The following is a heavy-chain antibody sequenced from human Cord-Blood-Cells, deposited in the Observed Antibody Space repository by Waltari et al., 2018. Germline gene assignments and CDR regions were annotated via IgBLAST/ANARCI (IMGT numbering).Heavy chain of an antibody. Sequence: KVSGYTLTELSMHWVRQAPGKGLEWMGGFDPEDGETIYAQKFQGRVTMTEDTSTDTAYMELSSLRSEDTAVYYCATYSGYAYYWYFDLWGRGTLVTVSS. CDR3: ATYSGYAYYWYFDL. CDR1: GYTLTELS. D-gene: IGHD5-12*01. CDR2: FDPEDGET. V-gene: IGHV1-24*01. J-gene: IGHJ2*01.